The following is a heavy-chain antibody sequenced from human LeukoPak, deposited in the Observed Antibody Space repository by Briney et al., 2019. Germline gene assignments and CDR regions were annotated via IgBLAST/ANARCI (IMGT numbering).Heavy chain of an antibody. D-gene: IGHD3-22*01. V-gene: IGHV3-7*01. CDR2: INPDGSDK. J-gene: IGHJ4*02. CDR1: GFTFPTYW. Sequence: GGSLRLSCAASGFTFPTYWMTWVRQAPGKGLEWVANINPDGSDKYYVDSVRGRFTISRDNAKNSLFLQMNSLRADDTAVYYCARAGYHHRSGFYAPYWGQGTLVTVSA. CDR3: ARAGYHHRSGFYAPY.